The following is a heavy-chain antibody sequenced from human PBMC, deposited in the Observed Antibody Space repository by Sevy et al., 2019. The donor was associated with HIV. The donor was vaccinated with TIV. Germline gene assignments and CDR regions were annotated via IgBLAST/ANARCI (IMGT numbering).Heavy chain of an antibody. V-gene: IGHV3-15*01. D-gene: IGHD6-13*01. Sequence: GGSLRLSCAASGFTFSNAWMSWVRQAPGKGLEWVGRIKSKTDGGTTDYADPVKGRFTILRDDSKNTLYLQMNSLKTEDTAVYYCTTEERFKQQLGGDYWGQGTLVTVSS. CDR2: IKSKTDGGTT. CDR3: TTEERFKQQLGGDY. CDR1: GFTFSNAW. J-gene: IGHJ4*02.